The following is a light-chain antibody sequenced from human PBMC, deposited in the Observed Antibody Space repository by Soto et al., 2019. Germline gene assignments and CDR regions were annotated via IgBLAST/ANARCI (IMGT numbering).Light chain of an antibody. CDR2: EVN. Sequence: QSALTQPASVSGSPGQSITISCTGTRSDVGAYNFVSWYQQYPGKAPKVMIYEVNNRPSGVSNRFSGAKSGNTASLTISGLQAEDEADYYCSSFTRSSNNVFGSGTKVTGL. J-gene: IGLJ1*01. CDR3: SSFTRSSNNV. CDR1: RSDVGAYNF. V-gene: IGLV2-14*01.